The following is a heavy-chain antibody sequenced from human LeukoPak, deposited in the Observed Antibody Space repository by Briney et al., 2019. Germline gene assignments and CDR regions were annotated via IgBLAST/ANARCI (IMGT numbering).Heavy chain of an antibody. CDR3: ARGPSRRNAFFDY. CDR1: TFTFSSYD. CDR2: IGIAGDT. V-gene: IGHV3-13*01. Sequence: GGSLRLSCAASTFTFSSYDMPWVRQVSGKGLEWVSGIGIAGDTYYAASVKGRFTISRENAKNSLDLQMNSLRAGDTAVYFCARGPSRRNAFFDYWGQGTLVTVSS. J-gene: IGHJ4*02. D-gene: IGHD3-16*01.